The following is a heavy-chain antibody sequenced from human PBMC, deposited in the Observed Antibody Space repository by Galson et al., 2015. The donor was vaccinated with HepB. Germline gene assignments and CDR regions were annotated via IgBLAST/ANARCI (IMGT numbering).Heavy chain of an antibody. J-gene: IGHJ6*03. CDR3: AREAKISSWYRHYYMDV. CDR2: INPNSGGT. Sequence: SVKVSCKASGYTFTGYYMHWVRQAPGQGLEWMGWINPNSGGTNYAQKFQGRVTMTRDTSISTAYMELSRLRSDDTAVYYCAREAKISSWYRHYYMDVWGKGTTVTVSS. D-gene: IGHD6-13*01. CDR1: GYTFTGYY. V-gene: IGHV1-2*02.